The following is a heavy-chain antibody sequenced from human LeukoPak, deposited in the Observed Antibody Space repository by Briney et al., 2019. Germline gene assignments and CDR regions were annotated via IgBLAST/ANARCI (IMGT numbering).Heavy chain of an antibody. CDR3: ARAPGEGGYDSEYMDV. J-gene: IGHJ6*03. Sequence: ASVKVSCKASGYTFTDYYMYWVRQAPGQGLEWMGTILPSVDSTTYAQKFQGRVTMTTDTSTSTVYMVLSSLRSEDTAVYYCARAPGEGGYDSEYMDVWGKGTTVIVSS. D-gene: IGHD5-12*01. V-gene: IGHV1-46*01. CDR2: ILPSVDST. CDR1: GYTFTDYY.